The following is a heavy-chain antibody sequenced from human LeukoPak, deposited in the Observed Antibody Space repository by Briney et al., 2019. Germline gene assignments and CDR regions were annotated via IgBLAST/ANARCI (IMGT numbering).Heavy chain of an antibody. Sequence: PGGSLRLSCAASGFTFSSYGMHWVRQAPGKGLEWVAFIRYDGSNKYYADSVKGRFTISRDSSKNTLYVQMNGLRSEDTAVYYCARGGKRALAGTRSPQYFQHWGQGTLVTVSS. V-gene: IGHV3-30*02. D-gene: IGHD6-19*01. CDR2: IRYDGSNK. J-gene: IGHJ1*01. CDR1: GFTFSSYG. CDR3: ARGGKRALAGTRSPQYFQH.